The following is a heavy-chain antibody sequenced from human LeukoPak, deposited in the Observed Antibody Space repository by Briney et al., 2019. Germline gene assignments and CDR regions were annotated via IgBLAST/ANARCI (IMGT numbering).Heavy chain of an antibody. CDR3: AKDVGVYSGYDSLFDY. J-gene: IGHJ4*02. D-gene: IGHD5-12*01. CDR2: IKQDGSEK. CDR1: GFTVSSNY. V-gene: IGHV3-7*03. Sequence: GGSLRLSCAASGFTVSSNYMSWVRQAPGKGLEWVANIKQDGSEKYYVDSVKGRFTISRDNSKNTLYLQMNSLRAEDTAVYYCAKDVGVYSGYDSLFDYWGQGTLVTVSS.